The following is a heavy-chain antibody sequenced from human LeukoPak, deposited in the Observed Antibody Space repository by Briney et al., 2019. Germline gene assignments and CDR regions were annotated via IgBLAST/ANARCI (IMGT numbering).Heavy chain of an antibody. CDR1: GFSISNDW. V-gene: IGHV3-15*01. CDR2: VKSRSAGETT. Sequence: GGSLRLSCAASGFSISNDWMSWVRQAPGKGLEWVDRVKSRSAGETTDYAATVKGRFTISRDDSKNTLYLQMNSLKTEDTAVYYCTLIQGWGSGSYYRDFWGQGTLVTVSS. CDR3: TLIQGWGSGSYYRDF. J-gene: IGHJ4*02. D-gene: IGHD3-10*01.